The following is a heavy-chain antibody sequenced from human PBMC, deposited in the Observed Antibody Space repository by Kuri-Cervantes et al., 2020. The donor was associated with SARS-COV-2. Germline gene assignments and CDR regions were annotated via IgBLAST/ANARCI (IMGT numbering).Heavy chain of an antibody. V-gene: IGHV1-69*04. CDR2: IIPGLGVT. Sequence: SVKVSCKASGVTFTRDTINWVRQAPGQGLEWMGRIIPGLGVTNYARKFQGRVTITADKSTNTAYMDLNSLTSEDTAVYYCARDRSAWPFDYWGQGTLVTVSS. CDR3: ARDRSAWPFDY. CDR1: GVTFTRDT. D-gene: IGHD6-19*01. J-gene: IGHJ4*02.